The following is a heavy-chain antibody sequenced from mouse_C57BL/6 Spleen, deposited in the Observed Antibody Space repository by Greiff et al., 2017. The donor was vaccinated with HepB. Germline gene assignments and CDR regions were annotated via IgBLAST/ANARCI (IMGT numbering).Heavy chain of an antibody. CDR3: AGDLYGNYFDY. CDR2: IDPSDSYT. D-gene: IGHD2-1*01. Sequence: QVQLQQSGAELVMPGASVKLSCKASGYTFTSYWMHWVKQRPGQGLEWIGEIDPSDSYTNYNQKFKGKSTLTVDKSSSTAYMQLSSLTSEDSAVYYCAGDLYGNYFDYWGQGTTLTVSS. CDR1: GYTFTSYW. V-gene: IGHV1-69*01. J-gene: IGHJ2*01.